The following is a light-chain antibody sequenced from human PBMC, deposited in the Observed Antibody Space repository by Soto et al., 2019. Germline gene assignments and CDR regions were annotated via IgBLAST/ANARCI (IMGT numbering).Light chain of an antibody. Sequence: EIVLTQSPGTLSLSPGESATLSCRASQSVSSRYLGWYQQRPGQAPRLLIYGASSRATGIPDRFSGGGSGTDFTLTISRLEPEDFAVYYCHQYDNSPLTFGGGTKVDIK. J-gene: IGKJ4*01. CDR2: GAS. V-gene: IGKV3-20*01. CDR1: QSVSSRY. CDR3: HQYDNSPLT.